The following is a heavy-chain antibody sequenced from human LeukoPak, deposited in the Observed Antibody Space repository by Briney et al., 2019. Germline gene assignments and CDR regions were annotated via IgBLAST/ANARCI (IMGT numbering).Heavy chain of an antibody. D-gene: IGHD2-15*01. CDR3: ARDQVRDRGPFDY. CDR1: GFTFRSYW. V-gene: IGHV3-74*01. J-gene: IGHJ4*02. CDR2: INGDGSST. Sequence: HPGGSLRLSCAASGFTFRSYWMHWVRQVPGKGLVWVSRINGDGSSTSYADSVKGRFTISRDNAKNTLYLQMNSLRAEDTAVYYCARDQVRDRGPFDYWGQGTLVTVSS.